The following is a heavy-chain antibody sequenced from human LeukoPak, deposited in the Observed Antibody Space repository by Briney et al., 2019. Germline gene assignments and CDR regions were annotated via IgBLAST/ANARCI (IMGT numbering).Heavy chain of an antibody. Sequence: GRSLRLSCAASGFTLSSYGMHWVRQAPGKGLEWVAFVRYDGSNKYYADSVKGRFTISRDNSKNTLYLQMNSLRAEDTAVHYCASKDLLTGYSFFDYWGQGTLVTVSS. CDR3: ASKDLLTGYSFFDY. D-gene: IGHD3-9*01. J-gene: IGHJ4*02. CDR2: VRYDGSNK. V-gene: IGHV3-30*02. CDR1: GFTLSSYG.